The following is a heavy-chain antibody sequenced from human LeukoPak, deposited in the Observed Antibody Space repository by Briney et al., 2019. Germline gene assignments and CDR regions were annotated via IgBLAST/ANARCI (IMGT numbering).Heavy chain of an antibody. CDR1: GFTFSSYA. Sequence: GGSLRLSCAASGFTFSSYAMSWVRQAPGKGLEWVSIISDNGGVTFYADSVKGRFTISRENSKNTLYLQMNSLRAEDTAVYYCARVTTAAGTDYWGQGTLVTVSS. V-gene: IGHV3-23*01. J-gene: IGHJ4*02. CDR2: ISDNGGVT. D-gene: IGHD2-21*02. CDR3: ARVTTAAGTDY.